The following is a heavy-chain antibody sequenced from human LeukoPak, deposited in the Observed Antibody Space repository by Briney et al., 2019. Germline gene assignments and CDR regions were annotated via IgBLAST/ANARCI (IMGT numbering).Heavy chain of an antibody. J-gene: IGHJ3*02. D-gene: IGHD6-13*01. V-gene: IGHV4-61*02. Sequence: SETLSLTCTVSGGSISSGSYYWSWVRQPAGKGLEWIGRIYTSGSANYNPSLKSRLTISLDTSKNQFSLKLSSVTAADTAVYYCARHDSVAAARTISNDAFDIWGQGTMVTVSS. CDR1: GGSISSGSYY. CDR3: ARHDSVAAARTISNDAFDI. CDR2: IYTSGSA.